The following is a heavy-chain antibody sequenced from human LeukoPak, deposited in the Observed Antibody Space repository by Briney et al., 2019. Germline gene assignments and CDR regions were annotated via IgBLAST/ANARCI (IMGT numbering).Heavy chain of an antibody. J-gene: IGHJ4*02. V-gene: IGHV3-66*02. CDR2: VYSGGST. CDR1: GSTFSSHT. D-gene: IGHD3-10*01. CDR3: ASNSGSHNPLDY. Sequence: GGSLRLSCAASGSTFSSHTMNWVRQAPGKGREWVSVVYSGGSTYYADSVKGRFTISRDNSKNTLYLQMNSLRTEDTAVYYCASNSGSHNPLDYWGQGTLVTVSS.